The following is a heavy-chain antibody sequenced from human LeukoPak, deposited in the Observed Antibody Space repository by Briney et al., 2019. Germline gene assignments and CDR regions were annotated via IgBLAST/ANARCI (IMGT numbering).Heavy chain of an antibody. CDR3: ATRITMVRGDLY. CDR2: ISGSGDDT. Sequence: GGSLRLSCAASGFSLSSYLTSWVRQAPGKGLEWVSAISGSGDDTYYADSVKGRFTISRDKSKNTLYLQMNSLRAEDTALYYCATRITMVRGDLYWGQGTLVTVSS. V-gene: IGHV3-23*01. D-gene: IGHD3-10*01. CDR1: GFSLSSYL. J-gene: IGHJ4*02.